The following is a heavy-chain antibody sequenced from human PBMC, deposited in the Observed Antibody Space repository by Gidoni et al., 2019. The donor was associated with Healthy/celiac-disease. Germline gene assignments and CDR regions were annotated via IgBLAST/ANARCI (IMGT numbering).Heavy chain of an antibody. CDR3: AKETAYCGGDCYSHAFDI. V-gene: IGHV3-43*02. D-gene: IGHD2-21*02. J-gene: IGHJ3*02. CDR2: RSGDGGST. Sequence: EVQLVESGGGVVQPGGSLRLSCAASGFTFDDYALPWVRQAPGKGLEGVSLRSGDGGSTYYADSVKGRFTISRDNSKNSLYLQMNSLRTEDTALYYCAKETAYCGGDCYSHAFDIWGQGTMVTVSS. CDR1: GFTFDDYA.